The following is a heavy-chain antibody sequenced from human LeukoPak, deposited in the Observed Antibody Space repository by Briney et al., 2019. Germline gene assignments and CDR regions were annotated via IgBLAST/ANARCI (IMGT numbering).Heavy chain of an antibody. CDR1: GFTFSSYE. CDR2: ISYDGSNK. V-gene: IGHV3-30*03. D-gene: IGHD6-19*01. J-gene: IGHJ4*02. Sequence: GGSLRLSCAASGFTFSSYEMNWVRQAPGKGLEWVALISYDGSNKYYADSVKGRFTISRDNSKNTLYLQMNSLRAEDTAVYYCAREEYSSGWPSDYWGQGTLVTVSS. CDR3: AREEYSSGWPSDY.